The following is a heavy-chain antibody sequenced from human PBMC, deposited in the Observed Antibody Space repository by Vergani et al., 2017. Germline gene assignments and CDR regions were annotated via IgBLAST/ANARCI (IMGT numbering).Heavy chain of an antibody. CDR3: ARGTSMTTVTNDAFDI. Sequence: QVQLVQSGAEVKKPGCSVKVSCKASVGTFSSYAISWVRQAPGQGLEWMGGIIPIFGTANYAQKFQGRVTITADESTSTAYMELSSLRSEDTAVYYCARGTSMTTVTNDAFDIWDEGTMVTVSS. CDR1: VGTFSSYA. V-gene: IGHV1-69*12. J-gene: IGHJ3*02. D-gene: IGHD4-17*01. CDR2: IIPIFGTA.